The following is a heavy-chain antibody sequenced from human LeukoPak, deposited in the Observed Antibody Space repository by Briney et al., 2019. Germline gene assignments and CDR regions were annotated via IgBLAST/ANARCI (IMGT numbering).Heavy chain of an antibody. CDR1: GFTFSSYS. CDR3: ARDRYEGATTAAFDI. J-gene: IGHJ3*02. Sequence: PGGSLRLSCAASGFTFSSYSMNWVRQAPREGVERVSSISSSSSDIYYADSVKGRFTISRDNAKNSLYLQMNSLRAEDTAVYYCARDRYEGATTAAFDIWGQGTMVTVSS. D-gene: IGHD1-26*01. V-gene: IGHV3-21*01. CDR2: ISSSSSDI.